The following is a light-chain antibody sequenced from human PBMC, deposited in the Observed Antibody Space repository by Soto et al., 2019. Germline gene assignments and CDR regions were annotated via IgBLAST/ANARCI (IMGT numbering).Light chain of an antibody. V-gene: IGKV3-15*01. J-gene: IGKJ3*01. CDR1: QSISSN. CDR2: GAS. CDR3: QQYDSWPPLFT. Sequence: EIVMTQSPATLSVSPGERATLSCRASQSISSNLAWYQQRPGQAPRLLVYGASTRVTGVPARFSGSGSGTEFTLTISSLQSEDFALYYCQQYDSWPPLFTFGPGTKVDLK.